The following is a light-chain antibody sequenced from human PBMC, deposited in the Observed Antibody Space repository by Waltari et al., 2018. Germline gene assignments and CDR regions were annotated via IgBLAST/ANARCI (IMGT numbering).Light chain of an antibody. CDR2: SNN. Sequence: QSVLTQPPSASGTPGQRVTISCSGSSSNIGSTTVNWYQHLPGTAPKLLLYSNNQRPSGVPDRFSGSKSGTSASLAISGLQSEDEADYYCAAWDDSLNGHVVFGGGTKLTVI. CDR1: SSNIGSTT. J-gene: IGLJ2*01. V-gene: IGLV1-44*01. CDR3: AAWDDSLNGHVV.